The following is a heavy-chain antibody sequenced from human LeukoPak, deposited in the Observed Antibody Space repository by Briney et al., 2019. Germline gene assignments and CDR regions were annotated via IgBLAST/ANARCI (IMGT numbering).Heavy chain of an antibody. CDR3: ARAFTPGIRKALWIGDSL. J-gene: IGHJ4*02. D-gene: IGHD3-10*01. V-gene: IGHV3-30*04. CDR1: GFTFDDYA. Sequence: GGSLRLSCAASGFTFDDYAMHWVRQAPGKGLEWLAVVSAHGLDKFYASSVRGRFTISRDTSKNTLSLQMNSLRSDDSGVYYCARAFTPGIRKALWIGDSLWDQGTLVTVSS. CDR2: VSAHGLDK.